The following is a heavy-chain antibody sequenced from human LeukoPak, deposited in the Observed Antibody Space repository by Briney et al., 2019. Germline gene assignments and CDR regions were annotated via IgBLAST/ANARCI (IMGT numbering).Heavy chain of an antibody. D-gene: IGHD5-18*01. CDR2: ISGSGGST. J-gene: IGHJ6*02. CDR1: GFTFSSYA. Sequence: GGSLRLSCAASGFTFSSYAMSWVRQAPGKGLEWVSAISGSGGSTYYADSVKGRFTISRDNSKNTLYLQMNSLRAEDTAVYYCAKARQLRLWGYDMDVWGQGTTVTVSS. CDR3: AKARQLRLWGYDMDV. V-gene: IGHV3-23*01.